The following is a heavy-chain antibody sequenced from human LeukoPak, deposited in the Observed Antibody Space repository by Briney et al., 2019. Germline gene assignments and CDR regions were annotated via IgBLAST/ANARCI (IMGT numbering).Heavy chain of an antibody. CDR1: GGSISSYY. D-gene: IGHD6-6*01. Sequence: PSETLSLTCTVSGGSISSYYWSWIRQPAGKGLEWIGRIYTSGSTNYNPSLKSRVTMSVDTSKNQFSLKLSSVTAADTAVYFCARYSFSSLNPGLDYWGQGTLVTVSS. CDR2: IYTSGST. CDR3: ARYSFSSLNPGLDY. V-gene: IGHV4-4*07. J-gene: IGHJ4*02.